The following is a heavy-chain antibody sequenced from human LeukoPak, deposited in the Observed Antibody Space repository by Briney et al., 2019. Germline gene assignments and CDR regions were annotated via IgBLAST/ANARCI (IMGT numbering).Heavy chain of an antibody. V-gene: IGHV3-74*01. D-gene: IGHD2-8*01. CDR3: ARGDGPFDY. CDR1: GLTFSSYA. Sequence: GGSLRLSCAASGLTFSSYAMSWVRQAPGKGLVWVSRISSDGSSTSYADSVKGRFTISRDNAKNTLYLQMNSLRAEDTAVYYCARGDGPFDYWGQGTLVTVSS. CDR2: ISSDGSST. J-gene: IGHJ4*02.